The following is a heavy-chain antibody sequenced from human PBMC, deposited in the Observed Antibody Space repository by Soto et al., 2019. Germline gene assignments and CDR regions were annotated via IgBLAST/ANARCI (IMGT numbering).Heavy chain of an antibody. Sequence: EVQLVESGGGLVQPRGSLRLSCAASGFTFSSYDMHWVRQATGKGLEWVSAIGTAGDTYYPGYVKGRFTISRENAKNSLYLQMNSLRAADTAVYYCARDRSPVVRATPAGWFDPWGQGTLVTVSS. D-gene: IGHD1-26*01. CDR3: ARDRSPVVRATPAGWFDP. J-gene: IGHJ5*02. CDR1: GFTFSSYD. V-gene: IGHV3-13*01. CDR2: IGTAGDT.